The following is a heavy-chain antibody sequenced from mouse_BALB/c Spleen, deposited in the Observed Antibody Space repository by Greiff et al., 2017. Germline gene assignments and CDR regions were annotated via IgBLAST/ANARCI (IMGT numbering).Heavy chain of an antibody. J-gene: IGHJ2*01. CDR2: VNPNNGGT. D-gene: IGHD1-2*01. V-gene: IGHV1-26*01. Sequence: EVKLMESGPDLVKPGASVKISCKASGYSFTGYYMHWVKQSHGKSLEWIGRVNPNNGGTSYNQKFKGKAILTVDKSSSTAYMELRSLTSEDSAVYYCGITTATYYFDYWGQGTTLTVSS. CDR1: GYSFTGYY. CDR3: GITTATYYFDY.